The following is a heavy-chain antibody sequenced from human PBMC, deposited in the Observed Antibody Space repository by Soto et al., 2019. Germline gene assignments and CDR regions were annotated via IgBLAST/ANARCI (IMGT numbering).Heavy chain of an antibody. D-gene: IGHD3-10*01. Sequence: GGSLRLSCAASGFTFSSYAMHCFRQSPGKGLEWVSGIGGGETDTHYAESVKGRLTISRDNSKSTLFLQMSSLGAEDTAVYYCAKDRMSYNSVWDPFDIWGQGTMVTVSS. J-gene: IGHJ3*02. CDR2: IGGGETDT. V-gene: IGHV3-23*01. CDR1: GFTFSSYA. CDR3: AKDRMSYNSVWDPFDI.